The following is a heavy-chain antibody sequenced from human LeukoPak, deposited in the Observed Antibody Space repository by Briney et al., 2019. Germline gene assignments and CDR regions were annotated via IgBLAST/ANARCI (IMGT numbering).Heavy chain of an antibody. V-gene: IGHV1-18*01. CDR2: ISGYNGNT. Sequence: GASVKVSCKASGYTFTSYGISWVRQAPGQGLEWMGWISGYNGNTNYAQKLQGRFTMTTDTYTSTAYMELSSLRSEDTAVYYCARAEYYYDSSGHQGWFDPWGQGTLVTVSS. CDR1: GYTFTSYG. J-gene: IGHJ5*02. CDR3: ARAEYYYDSSGHQGWFDP. D-gene: IGHD3-22*01.